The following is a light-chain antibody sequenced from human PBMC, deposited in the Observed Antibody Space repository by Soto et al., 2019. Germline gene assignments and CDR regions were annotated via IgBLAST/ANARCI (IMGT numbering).Light chain of an antibody. J-gene: IGKJ4*01. CDR3: QQLNSYPLT. Sequence: DIQLTQSPSFLSASVGDRVTITCRASQGISSYLAWYQQKPVKAPKLLIYAASTLQSGVPSRFSGSGSGTEFNHTISSQQPEDFATYYCQQLNSYPLTFGGGTKLEIK. CDR1: QGISSY. CDR2: AAS. V-gene: IGKV1-9*01.